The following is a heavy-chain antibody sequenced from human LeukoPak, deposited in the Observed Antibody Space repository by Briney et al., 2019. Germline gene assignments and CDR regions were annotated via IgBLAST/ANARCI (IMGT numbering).Heavy chain of an antibody. CDR3: ARDSMITFGGVIKNYYSDY. V-gene: IGHV1-69*04. CDR2: IIPILGIA. CDR1: GYTFTGNY. D-gene: IGHD3-16*02. Sequence: SVKVSCKASGYTFTGNYIHWVRQAPGQGLEWMGRIIPILGIANYAQKFQGRVMITADKSTSTAYMELSSLRSEDTAVYYCARDSMITFGGVIKNYYSDYWGQGTLVTVSS. J-gene: IGHJ4*02.